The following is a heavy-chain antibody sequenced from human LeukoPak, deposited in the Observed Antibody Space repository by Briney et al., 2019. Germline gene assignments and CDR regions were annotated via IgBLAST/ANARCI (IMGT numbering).Heavy chain of an antibody. Sequence: GGSLRLSCAASGFTFSSYWMHWVRQAPGKGLVWVSRINSDGSSTSYADSVKGRFTISRDNAKNTLYLQMNSLRAEDTVVYYCAASSGNYYDSSGLDYWGQGTLVTVSS. D-gene: IGHD3-22*01. V-gene: IGHV3-74*01. CDR3: AASSGNYYDSSGLDY. J-gene: IGHJ4*02. CDR2: INSDGSST. CDR1: GFTFSSYW.